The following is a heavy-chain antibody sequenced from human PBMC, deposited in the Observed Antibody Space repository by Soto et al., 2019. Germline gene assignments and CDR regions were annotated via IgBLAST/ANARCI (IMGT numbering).Heavy chain of an antibody. V-gene: IGHV4-31*03. CDR1: GGSISSGGYY. D-gene: IGHD3-3*01. CDR2: IYYIGST. CDR3: ARGPPAYYDFWSGYPAYYYYGMDV. J-gene: IGHJ6*02. Sequence: SETLSLTCTVSGGSISSGGYYWSWIRQHPGKGLEWIGYIYYIGSTYYNPSLKSRVTISVDTSKNQFSLKLSSVTAADTAVYYCARGPPAYYDFWSGYPAYYYYGMDVWGQGTTVTVSS.